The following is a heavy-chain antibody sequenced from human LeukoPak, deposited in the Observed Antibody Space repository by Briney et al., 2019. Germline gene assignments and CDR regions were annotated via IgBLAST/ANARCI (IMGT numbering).Heavy chain of an antibody. Sequence: GGSLRLSCTASGFTFSSYWMHWVRQTPGKGLVWVSRINTDGSSTNYADSVKGRFTISRDNAKNTLYPQMNSLRAEDTAVYFCARPVYYGSQSYWDYWGQGTLVTVSS. CDR1: GFTFSSYW. V-gene: IGHV3-74*01. CDR2: INTDGSST. CDR3: ARPVYYGSQSYWDY. D-gene: IGHD3-10*01. J-gene: IGHJ4*02.